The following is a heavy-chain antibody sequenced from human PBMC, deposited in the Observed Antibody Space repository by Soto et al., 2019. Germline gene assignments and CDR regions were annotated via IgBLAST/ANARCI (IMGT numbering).Heavy chain of an antibody. V-gene: IGHV3-23*01. Sequence: GSLRLSCAASGFTFSNYAINWVRQSPGKGLEWVSVISGSGGSTYYADSVKGRFTISRDNSKNTLYLQMNSLRAEDTAVYYCAKGVVAAFYYYYGMDVWGQGTTVTVSS. J-gene: IGHJ6*02. CDR2: ISGSGGST. CDR1: GFTFSNYA. CDR3: AKGVVAAFYYYYGMDV. D-gene: IGHD2-15*01.